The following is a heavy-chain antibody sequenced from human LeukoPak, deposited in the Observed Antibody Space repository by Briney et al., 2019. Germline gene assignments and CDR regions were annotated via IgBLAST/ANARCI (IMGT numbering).Heavy chain of an antibody. V-gene: IGHV3-13*01. CDR3: ARDSPAPPYPKKEYPIGDY. Sequence: GGSLRLSCAASGFTFSSYDMHWVRHPTGKGLEWVSAITTTGSIYFRDSVKGRFTLSGDSAKDSLYLQMNSLRAGDTAMYYCARDSPAPPYPKKEYPIGDYWGQGTLVAVSS. CDR1: GFTFSSYD. J-gene: IGHJ4*02. CDR2: ITTTGSI. D-gene: IGHD2-2*01.